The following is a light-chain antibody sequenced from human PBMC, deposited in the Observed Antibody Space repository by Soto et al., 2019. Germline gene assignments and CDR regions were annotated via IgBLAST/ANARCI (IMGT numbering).Light chain of an antibody. J-gene: IGKJ4*01. CDR3: QHCQPYGDSPPLT. CDR2: GAS. Sequence: EIVLTQSPGTLSLSPGERATLSCRASQSFSSSYLAWYQQKPGQAPRLLIYGASTRATGIPARFSGSGSGTEFTLTISSLQSEDFAVYYCQHCQPYGDSPPLTFGGGTKVDIK. V-gene: IGKV3-20*01. CDR1: QSFSSSY.